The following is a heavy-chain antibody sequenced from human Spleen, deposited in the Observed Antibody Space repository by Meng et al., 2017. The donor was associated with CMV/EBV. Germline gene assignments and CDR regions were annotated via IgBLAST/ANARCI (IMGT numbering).Heavy chain of an antibody. V-gene: IGHV4-34*01. D-gene: IGHD6-13*01. CDR1: GGSFSAYY. J-gene: IGHJ4*02. Sequence: SETLSLTCAVYGGSFSAYYWTWIRQSPGKGLEWVGDINQSGSTNYTPSLKSRVILSVDKSKNQFSLRLSSVTAADTAVYYCARDLGIGVAGLPHWGQGTLVTVSS. CDR3: ARDLGIGVAGLPH. CDR2: INQSGST.